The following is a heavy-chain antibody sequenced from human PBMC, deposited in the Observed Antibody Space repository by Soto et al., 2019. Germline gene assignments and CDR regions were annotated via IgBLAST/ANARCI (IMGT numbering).Heavy chain of an antibody. CDR2: ILHDETP. CDR3: AKDLFPTSGQRFFFES. J-gene: IGHJ4*02. D-gene: IGHD2-21*01. Sequence: GSLRLSCAASGFTFSTYAMTWVRQAPGRGLEWVSTILHDETPFYTDSVKGRFTISRDNVRGTLYLQMNGLRVEDAALYYCAKDLFPTSGQRFFFESWGQGSLVTVSS. V-gene: IGHV3-23*01. CDR1: GFTFSTYA.